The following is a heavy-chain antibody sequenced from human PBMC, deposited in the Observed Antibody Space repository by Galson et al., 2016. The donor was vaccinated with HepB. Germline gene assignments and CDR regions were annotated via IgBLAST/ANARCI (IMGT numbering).Heavy chain of an antibody. V-gene: IGHV3-48*02. J-gene: IGHJ3*02. CDR2: ISITSTTK. D-gene: IGHD3-22*01. CDR1: GFTFSNYA. Sequence: SLRLSCAASGFTFSNYAMSWVRQAPGKGLEWISYISITSTTKYYADSVKGRFTISRDNAKNSLCLQMNSLRDEDTAVYYCARDDRWYYYDSSGYYYGAFDMWGQGTMVAVSS. CDR3: ARDDRWYYYDSSGYYYGAFDM.